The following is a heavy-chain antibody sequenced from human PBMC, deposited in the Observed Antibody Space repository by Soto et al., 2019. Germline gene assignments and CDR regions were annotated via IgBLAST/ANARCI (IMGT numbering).Heavy chain of an antibody. CDR3: AKDPLTVTPFYAY. J-gene: IGHJ4*02. CDR1: GFTFSSYD. Sequence: GGSLRLSCAGTGFTFSSYDMSWVRQAPGKGLEWVSTIRGSGGSTYYADSVKGRFTISRDDSKNTLYLQMNSLRAEDTAVYYCAKDPLTVTPFYAYWGQGTPVTVSS. D-gene: IGHD4-17*01. CDR2: IRGSGGST. V-gene: IGHV3-23*01.